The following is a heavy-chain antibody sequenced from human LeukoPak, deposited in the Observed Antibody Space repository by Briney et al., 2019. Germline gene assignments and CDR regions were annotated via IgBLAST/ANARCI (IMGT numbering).Heavy chain of an antibody. V-gene: IGHV3-30*02. CDR3: AKEYSSGWHNWFDP. CDR2: IRYDGSNK. Sequence: GGSLRLSCAASGFIFNSYGMHWVRQAPGKGLEWVAFIRYDGSNKYYADSVKGRFTISRDNSKNTLYLRMNSLRAEDTAVYYCAKEYSSGWHNWFDPWGQGTLVTVSS. J-gene: IGHJ5*02. CDR1: GFIFNSYG. D-gene: IGHD6-19*01.